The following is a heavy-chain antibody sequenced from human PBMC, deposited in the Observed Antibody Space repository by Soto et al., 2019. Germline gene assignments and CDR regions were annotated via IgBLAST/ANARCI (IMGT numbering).Heavy chain of an antibody. CDR3: AKQRYCMVIPVAMPLCGGFEN. CDR1: GFTFSSYW. V-gene: IGHV3-7*02. J-gene: IGHJ4*02. D-gene: IGHD2-2*01. Sequence: QPGGSLRLSCAASGFTFSSYWMSWVRQAPGKGLEWVANIKQDGSEKYYVDSVKGRFTISRDNAKNSLYLQMNNLRVEDTAVYYCAKQRYCMVIPVAMPLCGGFENWAQGTLVTVSS. CDR2: IKQDGSEK.